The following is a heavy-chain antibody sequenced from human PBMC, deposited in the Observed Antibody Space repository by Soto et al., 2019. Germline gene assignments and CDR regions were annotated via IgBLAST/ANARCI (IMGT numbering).Heavy chain of an antibody. CDR2: IYYSGGT. Sequence: KTSETLSLTCTVSGAALSSGGYFYTWVRQPPGKGLEWLGYIYYSGGTNYNPSLKSRVTISLDKSKSQFSLRLISVTAADTAVYYFTIEQSDDNYFDPWGQGTLVTVSS. J-gene: IGHJ5*02. CDR3: TIEQSDDNYFDP. CDR1: GAALSSGGYF. D-gene: IGHD6-19*01. V-gene: IGHV4-61*08.